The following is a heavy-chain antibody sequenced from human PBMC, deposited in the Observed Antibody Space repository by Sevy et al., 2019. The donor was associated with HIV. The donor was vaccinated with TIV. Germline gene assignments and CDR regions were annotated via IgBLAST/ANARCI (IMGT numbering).Heavy chain of an antibody. Sequence: GGSLRLSCAASGFTFSSYGMHWVRQAPGKGLEWVAVISYDGSNKYYADSLKGRFTISRDNSKNTLYLQMNSLRAEDTAVYYCAKDEGTMVRGVQLVVTAIPRGGGMDVWGQGTTVTVSS. CDR1: GFTFSSYG. V-gene: IGHV3-30*18. D-gene: IGHD3-10*01. CDR2: ISYDGSNK. CDR3: AKDEGTMVRGVQLVVTAIPRGGGMDV. J-gene: IGHJ6*02.